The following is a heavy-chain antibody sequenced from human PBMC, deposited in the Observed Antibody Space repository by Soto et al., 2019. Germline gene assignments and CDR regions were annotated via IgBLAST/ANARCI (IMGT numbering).Heavy chain of an antibody. CDR1: GFTFSSYA. D-gene: IGHD5-12*01. CDR3: ARVKEMATSNRFDY. Sequence: GGSLRLSCAASGFTFSSYAMHWVRQAPGKGLEWVAVISYDGSNKYYADSVKGRFTISRDNSKNTLYLQMNSLRAEDTAVYYYARVKEMATSNRFDYWGQGTLVTVSS. J-gene: IGHJ4*02. CDR2: ISYDGSNK. V-gene: IGHV3-30-3*01.